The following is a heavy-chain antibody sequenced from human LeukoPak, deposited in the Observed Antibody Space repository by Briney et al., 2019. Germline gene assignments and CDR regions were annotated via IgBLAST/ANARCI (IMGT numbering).Heavy chain of an antibody. CDR1: GGTLPDHG. D-gene: IGHD3-10*01. Sequence: PGGSLRLSCEPSGGTLPDHGTSRARQAPGNGPDRVPGFNWIGGSTGYADSVKVLFAIARDNAKNSLYLQMNSLRAEDTALYYCARDSHTYYYGSGSYVAFDSWGQRAMVTVSS. CDR2: FNWIGGST. CDR3: ARDSHTYYYGSGSYVAFDS. V-gene: IGHV3-20*04. J-gene: IGHJ3*02.